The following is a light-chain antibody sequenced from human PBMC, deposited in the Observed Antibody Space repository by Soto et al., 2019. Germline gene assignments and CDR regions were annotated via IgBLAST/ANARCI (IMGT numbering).Light chain of an antibody. V-gene: IGLV2-14*01. CDR1: SSDVGTYNY. Sequence: QFALTQPASVSGSPGQSITISCTGTSSDVGTYNYVSWYQQLPGKAPKLMIFEVTYRPSGISNRFSGSKSGNTASLTISGLQAEDEADYYCASYTSDTSLYVFGTGTKVTVL. CDR3: ASYTSDTSLYV. J-gene: IGLJ1*01. CDR2: EVT.